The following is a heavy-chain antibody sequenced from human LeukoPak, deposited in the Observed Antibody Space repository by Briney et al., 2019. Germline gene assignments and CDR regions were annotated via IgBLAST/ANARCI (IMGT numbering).Heavy chain of an antibody. Sequence: PGGSLRLSCAASGFTFGTYWVSWIRQAPGKGLEWVAHINQDGRQIYYVDSVKGRFTISRDNAKNLLYLQMNSLRGEDTAVYYCVADGGMYWGQGTLVTVSS. CDR1: GFTFGTYW. V-gene: IGHV3-7*05. CDR3: VADGGMY. CDR2: INQDGRQI. J-gene: IGHJ4*02. D-gene: IGHD4-23*01.